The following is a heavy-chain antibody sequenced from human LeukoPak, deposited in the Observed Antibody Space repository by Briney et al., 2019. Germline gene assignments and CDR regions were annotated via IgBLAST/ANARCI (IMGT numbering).Heavy chain of an antibody. V-gene: IGHV3-30*03. CDR1: GFTFTSYV. J-gene: IGHJ5*02. D-gene: IGHD6-13*01. CDR3: ARPRGAAAGTFGFDP. CDR2: ISYDGSNK. Sequence: GSLRLSCAASGFTFTSYVMHWVRQAPGKGLQWVALISYDGSNKYYADSVKGRFTISRDNSKNTLYLQMNSLRAEDTAVYYCARPRGAAAGTFGFDPWGQGTLVTVSS.